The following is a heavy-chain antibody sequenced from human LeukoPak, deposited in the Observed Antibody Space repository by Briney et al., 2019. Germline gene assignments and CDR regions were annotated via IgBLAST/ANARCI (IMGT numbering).Heavy chain of an antibody. D-gene: IGHD3-22*01. CDR3: ARGYYDSSGYPPYYYYYYMDV. V-gene: IGHV4-59*01. CDR2: IYYSGST. CDR1: GGSISSYY. Sequence: SETLSLTCTVSGGSISSYYWSWIRQPPGKGLEWIGYIYYSGSTNYNPSLKSRVTISVDTSKNQFSLKLSSVTAADTAVYYCARGYYDSSGYPPYYYYYYMDVWGKGTTVTISS. J-gene: IGHJ6*03.